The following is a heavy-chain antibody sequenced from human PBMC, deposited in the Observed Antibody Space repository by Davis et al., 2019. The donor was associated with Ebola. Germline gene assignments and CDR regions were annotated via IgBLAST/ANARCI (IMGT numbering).Heavy chain of an antibody. CDR3: AREKYGGNDLYYYYYAMDV. CDR2: IYYSGST. D-gene: IGHD4-23*01. V-gene: IGHV4-39*07. Sequence: SEPLSPTCTLPGGPISSSSYYWGWIRQPPGKGLEWIGSIYYSGSTYYNPSLKRRVSISVDTSKNQFSLKLSSVTAADTAVYYCAREKYGGNDLYYYYYAMDVWGQGTTVTVSS. CDR1: GGPISSSSYY. J-gene: IGHJ6*02.